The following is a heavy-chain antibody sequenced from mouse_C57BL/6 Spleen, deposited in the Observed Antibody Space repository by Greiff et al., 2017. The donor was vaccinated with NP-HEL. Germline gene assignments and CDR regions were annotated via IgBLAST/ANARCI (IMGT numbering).Heavy chain of an antibody. Sequence: EVMLVESGPGMVKPSQSLSLTCTVTGYSITSGYDWHWIRHFPGNKLEWMGYISYSGSTNYNPSLKSRISITHDTSKNHFFLKLNSVTTEDTATYYCARDRWWGFAYWGQGTLVTVSA. J-gene: IGHJ3*01. V-gene: IGHV3-1*01. D-gene: IGHD1-1*02. CDR3: ARDRWWGFAY. CDR2: ISYSGST. CDR1: GYSITSGYD.